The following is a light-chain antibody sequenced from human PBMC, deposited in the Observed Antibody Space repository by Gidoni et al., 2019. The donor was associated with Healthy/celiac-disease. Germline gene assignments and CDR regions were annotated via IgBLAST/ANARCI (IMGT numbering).Light chain of an antibody. V-gene: IGKV3-11*01. CDR3: QQRSNWPPLT. CDR2: DAS. Sequence: ETVLTQSLATLSLSPGERATLSCRASQSVRSYLAWYQQKPGQAPSHLIYDASNRATGIPARFSGSGSGTDFTLTISSRVPEDFAVYYCQQRSNWPPLTFGGGTKVEIK. CDR1: QSVRSY. J-gene: IGKJ4*01.